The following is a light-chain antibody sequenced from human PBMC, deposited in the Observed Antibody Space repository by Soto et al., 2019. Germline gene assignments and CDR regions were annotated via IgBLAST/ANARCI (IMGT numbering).Light chain of an antibody. CDR3: QQYGRSLYT. CDR1: QSCSSSY. V-gene: IGKV3-20*01. J-gene: IGKJ2*01. CDR2: GAS. Sequence: EIVWTQSPGTLSLSPGERATLSCRASQSCSSSYLAWYQQKHGQAPRLLIYGASSRATGIPDRFSGSGSGTDFPLTISRLEPEEFAVYYCQQYGRSLYTFGQGTKLEIK.